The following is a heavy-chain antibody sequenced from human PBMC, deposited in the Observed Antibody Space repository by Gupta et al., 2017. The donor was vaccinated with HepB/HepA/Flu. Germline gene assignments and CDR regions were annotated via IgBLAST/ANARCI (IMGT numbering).Heavy chain of an antibody. Sequence: QVQLVQSGAEVKQPGASVKVSCKASGYTFTTYYIHWVRQAPGQGLEWMGWINPTSGGTNSAQKCRGRVTMTRDTSISSAYMELTRLTSDDTAIYYCARDAGYPDYWGQGTLVTVAS. V-gene: IGHV1-2*02. CDR1: GYTFTTYY. D-gene: IGHD2-15*01. CDR3: ARDAGYPDY. CDR2: INPTSGGT. J-gene: IGHJ4*02.